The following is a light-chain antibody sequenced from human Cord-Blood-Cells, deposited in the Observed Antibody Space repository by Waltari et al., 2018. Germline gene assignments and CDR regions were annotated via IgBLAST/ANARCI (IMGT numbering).Light chain of an antibody. CDR1: SGSIASHH. J-gene: IGLJ2*01. CDR2: EEN. V-gene: IGLV6-57*03. Sequence: NFILPQPHPVSESPGKTVTISCNRRSGSIASHHVQRYQQRPGSAPTTVIYEENQSPSGVPDRFSGSIDSSSNSASLTISGLKTEDEADYYCQSYDSSNRVFGGGTKLTVL. CDR3: QSYDSSNRV.